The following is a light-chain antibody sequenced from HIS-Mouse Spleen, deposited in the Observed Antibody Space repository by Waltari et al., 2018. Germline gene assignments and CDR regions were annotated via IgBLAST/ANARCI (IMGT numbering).Light chain of an antibody. Sequence: SYELTQPPSVSVSPGQTARIPCSGDALPKKFAYWYRQKSGQAPVLVIHEDSKRPSGIPEGFSGSSSGTMATLTISGAQVEDEADYYCYSTDSSGNHRVFGGGTKLTVL. V-gene: IGLV3-10*01. CDR2: EDS. CDR3: YSTDSSGNHRV. CDR1: ALPKKF. J-gene: IGLJ2*01.